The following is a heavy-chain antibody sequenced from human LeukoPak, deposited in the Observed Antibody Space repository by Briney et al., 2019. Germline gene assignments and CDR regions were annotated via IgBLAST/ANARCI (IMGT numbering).Heavy chain of an antibody. Sequence: PSETLSLTCTVSGGSVSTYYWSWIRQPPGEGLEWIGSIYYSGTTNSNPSLKSRATISVDTSKNHLSLKVSSVTAADTAVYYCARGASGTLYDAFDIWGQGTMVTVSS. D-gene: IGHD1-26*01. CDR1: GGSVSTYY. CDR3: ARGASGTLYDAFDI. CDR2: IYYSGTT. V-gene: IGHV4-59*02. J-gene: IGHJ3*02.